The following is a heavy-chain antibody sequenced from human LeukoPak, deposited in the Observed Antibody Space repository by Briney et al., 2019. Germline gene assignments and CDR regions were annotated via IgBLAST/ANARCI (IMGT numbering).Heavy chain of an antibody. D-gene: IGHD3-10*01. J-gene: IGHJ5*02. CDR3: AREVTMVRGVIFGSWFDP. Sequence: PSETLSLTCAVSGGSISSSNWWSWVRQPPGKGLEWIGEIYHSGSTNYNPSLKSRVTISVDTSKNQFSLKLSSVTAADTAVYYCAREVTMVRGVIFGSWFDPWGQGTLVTVSS. CDR2: IYHSGST. CDR1: GGSISSSNW. V-gene: IGHV4-4*02.